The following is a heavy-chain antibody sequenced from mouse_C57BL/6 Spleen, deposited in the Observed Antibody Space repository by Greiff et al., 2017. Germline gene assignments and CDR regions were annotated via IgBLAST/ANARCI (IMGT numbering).Heavy chain of an antibody. Sequence: LKESGASVKISCKASGYAFSSYWMNWVKQRPGKGLEWSGKIYPGDGDSNYNGKFKGKATLTADNSSSTAYMQLSSLTSEDAAVYFCARRGGNSVGENAMDYWGQGTSVTVSS. J-gene: IGHJ4*01. CDR1: GYAFSSYW. D-gene: IGHD2-1*01. V-gene: IGHV1-80*01. CDR3: ARRGGNSVGENAMDY. CDR2: IYPGDGDS.